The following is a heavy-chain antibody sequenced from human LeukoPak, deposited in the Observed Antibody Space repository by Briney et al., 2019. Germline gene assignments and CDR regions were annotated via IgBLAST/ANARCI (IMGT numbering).Heavy chain of an antibody. CDR1: GYTFTSYG. J-gene: IGHJ4*02. Sequence: ASVKVSCKASGYTFTSYGISWVRQAPGQGLEWMGWISAYNGNTNYAQKFQGRVTITADESTSTAYMELSSLRSEDTAVYYCARDLGYCSGGSCPHFDYWGQGTLVTVSS. V-gene: IGHV1-18*01. CDR3: ARDLGYCSGGSCPHFDY. D-gene: IGHD2-15*01. CDR2: ISAYNGNT.